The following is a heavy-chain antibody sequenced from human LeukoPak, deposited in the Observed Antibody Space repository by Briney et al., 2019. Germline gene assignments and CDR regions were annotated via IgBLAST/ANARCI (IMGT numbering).Heavy chain of an antibody. V-gene: IGHV3-11*01. J-gene: IGHJ4*02. CDR2: ISSSGSTI. CDR1: GFTVSSNY. D-gene: IGHD3-3*01. Sequence: SGGSLRLSCAASGFTVSSNYMSWIRQAPGKGLEWVSYISSSGSTIYYADSVKGRFTISRDNAKNSLYLQMNSLRAEDTAVYYCAREKGFDYFDYWGQGTLVTVSS. CDR3: AREKGFDYFDY.